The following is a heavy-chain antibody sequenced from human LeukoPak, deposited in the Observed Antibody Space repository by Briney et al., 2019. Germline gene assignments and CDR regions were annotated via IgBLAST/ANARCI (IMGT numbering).Heavy chain of an antibody. D-gene: IGHD4-11*01. J-gene: IGHJ4*02. Sequence: GGSLRLSCAASGFTFSSYGMHWVRQAPGKGLEWVAVISYDGSNKYYADSVKGRFTISRDNSKNTLYLQMNSLRAEDTAVYYCAKLTTSWGQGTLVTVSS. CDR2: ISYDGSNK. CDR1: GFTFSSYG. CDR3: AKLTTS. V-gene: IGHV3-30*18.